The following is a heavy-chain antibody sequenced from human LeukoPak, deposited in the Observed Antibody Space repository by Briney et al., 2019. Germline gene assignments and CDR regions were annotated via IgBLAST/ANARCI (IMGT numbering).Heavy chain of an antibody. J-gene: IGHJ4*02. D-gene: IGHD4-17*01. CDR2: ISSSRRHI. CDR3: ARVAINDYGDYFDY. V-gene: IGHV3-21*01. CDR1: GFTFSSYN. Sequence: GGSLRLSCATSGFTFSSYNMNWVRQAPGKGLEWVSSISSSRRHIYYADSMKGRFTISRDNAKNSLYLQMNSLRAEDTAVYYCARVAINDYGDYFDYWGQGTLVTVSS.